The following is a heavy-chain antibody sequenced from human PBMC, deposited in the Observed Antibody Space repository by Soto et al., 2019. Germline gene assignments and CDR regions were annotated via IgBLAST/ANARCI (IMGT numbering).Heavy chain of an antibody. J-gene: IGHJ5*02. D-gene: IGHD3-9*01. CDR2: IYPGDSDT. V-gene: IGHV5-51*01. CDR1: GYSFTSYW. CDR3: ARLGVRYFDWLDRFDP. Sequence: GESLKISCKGSGYSFTSYWIGWVRQMPGKGLEWMGIIYPGDSDTRYSPSFQGQVTISADKSISTAYLQWSSLKASDTATYYCARLGVRYFDWLDRFDPWGQGTLVTVSS.